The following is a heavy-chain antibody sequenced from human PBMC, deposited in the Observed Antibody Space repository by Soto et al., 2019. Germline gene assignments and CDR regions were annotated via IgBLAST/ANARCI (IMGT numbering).Heavy chain of an antibody. V-gene: IGHV1-2*04. CDR2: INPNSGGT. Sequence: ASVKVSCKASGYTFTGYYMHWVRQAPGQGLEWMGWINPNSGGTNYAQKFQGWVTMNRDTSISTAYMELSRLRSDDTAVYYCARTRGIAAAEDWFDPWGQGTLVTVSS. CDR1: GYTFTGYY. D-gene: IGHD6-13*01. CDR3: ARTRGIAAAEDWFDP. J-gene: IGHJ5*02.